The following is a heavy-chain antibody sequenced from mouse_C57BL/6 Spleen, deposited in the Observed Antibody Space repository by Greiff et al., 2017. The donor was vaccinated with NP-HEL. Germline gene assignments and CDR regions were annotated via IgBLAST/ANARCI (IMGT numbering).Heavy chain of an antibody. CDR2: IYPGDGDT. CDR3: AREDQRGYFDV. J-gene: IGHJ1*03. CDR1: GYAFSSSW. V-gene: IGHV1-82*01. Sequence: VQVVESGPELVKPGASVKISCKASGYAFSSSWMNWVKQRPGKGLEWIGRIYPGDGDTNYNGKFKGKATLTADKSSSTAYMQLSSLTSEDSAVYFCAREDQRGYFDVWGTGTTVTVSS.